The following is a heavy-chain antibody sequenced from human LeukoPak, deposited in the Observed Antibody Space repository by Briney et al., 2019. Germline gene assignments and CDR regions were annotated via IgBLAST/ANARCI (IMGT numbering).Heavy chain of an antibody. CDR3: ARKLLDCSGGSCYSEGVDY. CDR1: GGSFSGYY. D-gene: IGHD2-15*01. CDR2: INHSGST. Sequence: SETLSLTCAVYGGSFSGYYWSWIRQPPGKGLEWIGEINHSGSTNYNPSLKSRVTISVDTPKNQFSLKLSSVTAADTAVYYCARKLLDCSGGSCYSEGVDYWGQGTLVTVSS. J-gene: IGHJ4*02. V-gene: IGHV4-34*01.